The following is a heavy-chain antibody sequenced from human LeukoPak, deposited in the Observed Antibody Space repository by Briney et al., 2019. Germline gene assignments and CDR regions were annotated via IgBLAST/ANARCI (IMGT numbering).Heavy chain of an antibody. CDR1: GGSFSGYY. Sequence: SETLSLTCAVYGGSFSGYYWSWIRQPPGKGLEWIGEINHSGSTNYNPSLKSRVTISVDTSKNQFSLKLSSVTAADTAVYYCARVRQWLDPPVANWFDPWGQGTLVTVSS. V-gene: IGHV4-34*01. CDR2: INHSGST. CDR3: ARVRQWLDPPVANWFDP. D-gene: IGHD6-19*01. J-gene: IGHJ5*02.